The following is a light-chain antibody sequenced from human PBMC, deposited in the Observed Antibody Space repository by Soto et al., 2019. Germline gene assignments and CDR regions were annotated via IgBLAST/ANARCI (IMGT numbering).Light chain of an antibody. V-gene: IGLV2-23*03. J-gene: IGLJ2*01. CDR2: EGS. CDR3: CSYVGPSTFVL. Sequence: QSALSQPASVSGSPGQSSTIPCTGISSDIGNYDLVSWYQHHPGKPPKLMIYEGSKRPSGVSHRFSGSKSGNTASLTVSGLQTEDEADYYCCSYVGPSTFVLFGGGTKLTVL. CDR1: SSDIGNYDL.